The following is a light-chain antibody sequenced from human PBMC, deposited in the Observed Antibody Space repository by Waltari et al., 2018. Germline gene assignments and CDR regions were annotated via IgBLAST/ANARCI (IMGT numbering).Light chain of an antibody. J-gene: IGKJ4*01. CDR2: WAS. V-gene: IGKV4-1*01. CDR1: QSVLHSSNNENY. CDR3: QQYYSIPLT. Sequence: DIVMTQSPDSLAVSLGERATINCKSSQSVLHSSNNENYLAWYQQKPGQPPKLLIYWASTRESGVPDRFSGSGSGTDFTLTISSLQAEDVVVYYCQQYYSIPLTFGGGTKVEIK.